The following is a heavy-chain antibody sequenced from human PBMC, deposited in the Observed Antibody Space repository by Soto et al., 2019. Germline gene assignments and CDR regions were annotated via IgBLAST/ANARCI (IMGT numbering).Heavy chain of an antibody. J-gene: IGHJ4*02. CDR1: GDLFNNYA. Sequence: QVQLVQSGAEVKEPGSSVKVSCKATGDLFNNYAFNWVRQAPGQGLEWMGRISPLFSTTNYAQKVQGRVRIGADELTNIVYLEVSNLESEYTAMYYCAASSSVAAAGYFKFWGQGTLVTVSP. D-gene: IGHD6-13*01. CDR3: AASSSVAAAGYFKF. CDR2: ISPLFSTT. V-gene: IGHV1-69*01.